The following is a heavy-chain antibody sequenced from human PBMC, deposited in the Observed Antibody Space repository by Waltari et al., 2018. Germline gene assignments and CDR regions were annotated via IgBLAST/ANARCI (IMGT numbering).Heavy chain of an antibody. Sequence: QGRLVESGGGVVQPGRSLRLSCVASGFALTTYTIQWVRQAPGKGLEWVAVISSDGRNTYYADSVKGRFTIFRDDSKNTLCLQMDSLRTEDTAVYYCASLVNMIGVFDPWGQGTLVAVSS. CDR2: ISSDGRNT. D-gene: IGHD3-22*01. CDR1: GFALTTYT. J-gene: IGHJ5*02. V-gene: IGHV3-30*04. CDR3: ASLVNMIGVFDP.